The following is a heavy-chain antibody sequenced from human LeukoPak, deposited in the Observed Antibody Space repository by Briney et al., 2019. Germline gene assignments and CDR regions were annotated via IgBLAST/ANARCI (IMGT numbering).Heavy chain of an antibody. CDR2: ITSNGGSP. CDR1: GFTFSSYA. D-gene: IGHD2-15*01. V-gene: IGHV3-64*01. J-gene: IGHJ4*02. Sequence: GGSLRLSCAAPGFTFSSYAMHWVRQAPGQGLEYVSAITSNGGSPYYANSVRGRFTISRDNSKNTLYLQMGSLRAEDMAVYYCAREYCSGGDCQYYFDYWGQGTLVTVSS. CDR3: AREYCSGGDCQYYFDY.